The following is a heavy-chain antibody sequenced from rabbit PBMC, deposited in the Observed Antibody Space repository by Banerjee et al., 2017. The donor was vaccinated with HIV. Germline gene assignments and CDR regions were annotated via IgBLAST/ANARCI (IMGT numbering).Heavy chain of an antibody. V-gene: IGHV1S45*01. J-gene: IGHJ6*01. CDR2: IDTGSSGFT. Sequence: QEQLEESGGDLVKPEGSLTLTCTASGFSFSSGYDMCWVRQAPGKGLEWIACIDTGSSGFTYFASWAKGRFTISKTSSTTVTLQMTSLTAADTATYFCARDTSSSFSSYGMDLWGPGTLVT. CDR3: ARDTSSSFSSYGMDL. CDR1: GFSFSSGYD. D-gene: IGHD1-1*01.